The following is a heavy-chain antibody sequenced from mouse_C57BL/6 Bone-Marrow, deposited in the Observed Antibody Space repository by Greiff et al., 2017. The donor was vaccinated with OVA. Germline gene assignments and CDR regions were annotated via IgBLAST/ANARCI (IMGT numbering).Heavy chain of an antibody. CDR1: GYTFTSYW. CDR2: IDPSDSYT. Sequence: VQLQQPGAELVMPGASVKLSCKASGYTFTSYWMHWVKQRPGQGLEWIGEIDPSDSYTNYNQKFKGKSTLTVDKSSSTAYMQLSSLTSEDSAVYYCARSSVYNVDYAMDYWGQGTSVPVSS. J-gene: IGHJ4*01. V-gene: IGHV1-69*01. D-gene: IGHD2-10*02. CDR3: ARSSVYNVDYAMDY.